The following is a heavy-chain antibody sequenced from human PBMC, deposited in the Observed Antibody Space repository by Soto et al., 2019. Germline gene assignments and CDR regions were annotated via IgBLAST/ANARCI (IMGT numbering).Heavy chain of an antibody. CDR3: AKDVLRYFDWSANFDY. D-gene: IGHD3-9*01. V-gene: IGHV3-23*01. J-gene: IGHJ4*02. CDR2: ISGSGGST. Sequence: GGSLRLSCAASGFTFSSYAMSWVRQAPGKGLEWVSAISGSGGSTYYADSVKGRFTISRDNSKNTLYLQMNSLRAEDTAVYYCAKDVLRYFDWSANFDYWGQGTLVTVSS. CDR1: GFTFSSYA.